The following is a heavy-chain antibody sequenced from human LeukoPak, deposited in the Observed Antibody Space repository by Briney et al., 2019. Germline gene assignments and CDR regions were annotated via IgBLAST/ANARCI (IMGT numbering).Heavy chain of an antibody. J-gene: IGHJ4*02. D-gene: IGHD3-22*01. CDR2: ISYDGSNE. V-gene: IGHV3-30*18. CDR3: AKTKGYDSSGYDFDY. CDR1: GFTFSNYG. Sequence: EPGGSLRLSCAASGFTFSNYGMHWVRQAPGKGLEWVAVISYDGSNEYYADSVKGRFTISRDNSKNTLYLQMNGLRAEDTAVYYCAKTKGYDSSGYDFDYWGQGTLVTVSS.